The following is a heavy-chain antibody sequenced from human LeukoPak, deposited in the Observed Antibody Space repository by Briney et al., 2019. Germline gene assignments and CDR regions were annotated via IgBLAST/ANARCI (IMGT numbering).Heavy chain of an antibody. V-gene: IGHV4-30-4*01. CDR1: GGSISSGDYY. CDR3: AREAPVDAFDI. Sequence: SETLSPTCTVSGGSISSGDYYWSWIRQPPGKGLEWIGYIYYSGSTYYNPSLKSRVTISVDTSKNQFSLKLSSVTAADTAVYYCAREAPVDAFDIWGQGTMVTVSS. J-gene: IGHJ3*02. CDR2: IYYSGST. D-gene: IGHD6-19*01.